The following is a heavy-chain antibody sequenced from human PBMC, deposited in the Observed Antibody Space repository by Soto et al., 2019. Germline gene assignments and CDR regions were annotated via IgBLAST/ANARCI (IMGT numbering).Heavy chain of an antibody. CDR3: TRDSSYYGAGRGVLDY. J-gene: IGHJ4*02. D-gene: IGHD3-10*01. V-gene: IGHV3-66*01. Sequence: GGSLRLSCALSGFTVNNNYMSWVRQAPGKGLEWVSVIYSGGKTDYADSVRGRFTVSRDTFKNRLYLQMNSLRAEDTAVYYCTRDSSYYGAGRGVLDYWGPGTLVTVSS. CDR1: GFTVNNNY. CDR2: IYSGGKT.